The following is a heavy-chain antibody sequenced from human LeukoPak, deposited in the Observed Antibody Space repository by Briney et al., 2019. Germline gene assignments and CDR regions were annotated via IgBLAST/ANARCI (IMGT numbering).Heavy chain of an antibody. Sequence: GGSLRLSCAASGFTFSSYSVNWVRQAPGKGPEWVSSITSSSSTYYSDSVKGRFTISRDNSKNMLYLQMNSLTAEDTAVYYCASLRSTHYHFDYWGQGTLVTVSS. D-gene: IGHD1-26*01. CDR1: GFTFSSYS. CDR2: ITSSSST. V-gene: IGHV3-21*04. CDR3: ASLRSTHYHFDY. J-gene: IGHJ4*02.